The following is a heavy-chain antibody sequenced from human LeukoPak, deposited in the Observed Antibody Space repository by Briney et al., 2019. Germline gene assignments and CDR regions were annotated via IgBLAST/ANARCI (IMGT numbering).Heavy chain of an antibody. CDR1: GFTFSSYS. V-gene: IGHV3-21*01. CDR3: ARRITIFGVVIANDAFDI. Sequence: GGSLRLSCAASGFTFSSYSMNWVRQAPGKGLEWVSSISSSSSYIYYADSVKGRFTISRDNAKNSLYLQMNSLRAEDTAVYYCARRITIFGVVIANDAFDIWGQGTMVTVSS. D-gene: IGHD3-3*01. J-gene: IGHJ3*02. CDR2: ISSSSSYI.